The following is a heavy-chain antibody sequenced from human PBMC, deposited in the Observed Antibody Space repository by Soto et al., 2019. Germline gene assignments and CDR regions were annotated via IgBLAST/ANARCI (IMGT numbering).Heavy chain of an antibody. Sequence: SETLSLTCTVSGGSISSGGYYWSWIRQHPGKGLEWIGYIYHSGSTYYNPSLKSRVTISVDRSKNQFSLKLSSVTAADTAVYYCARGRYYGSGPPPKYFDLWGRGTLVTVSS. CDR3: ARGRYYGSGPPPKYFDL. J-gene: IGHJ2*01. V-gene: IGHV4-30-2*01. CDR2: IYHSGST. CDR1: GGSISSGGYY. D-gene: IGHD3-10*01.